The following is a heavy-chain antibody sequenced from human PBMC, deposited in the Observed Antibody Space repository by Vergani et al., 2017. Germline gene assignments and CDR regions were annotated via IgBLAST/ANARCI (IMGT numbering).Heavy chain of an antibody. Sequence: QLQLQESGPGLVKPSETLSLTYTVSGGSISSSSYYWGWIRQPPGKGLEWIGSIYYSGSTYYNPSLKSRVTISVDTSKNQFSLKLSSVTAADTAVYYCAREMNDFWSGYATFDYWGQGTLVTVSS. D-gene: IGHD3-3*01. CDR1: GGSISSSSYY. CDR2: IYYSGST. CDR3: AREMNDFWSGYATFDY. V-gene: IGHV4-39*07. J-gene: IGHJ4*02.